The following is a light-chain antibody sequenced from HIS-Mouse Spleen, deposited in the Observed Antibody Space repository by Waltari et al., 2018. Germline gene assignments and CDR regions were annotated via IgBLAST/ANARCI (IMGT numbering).Light chain of an antibody. J-gene: IGLJ3*02. V-gene: IGLV3-16*01. Sequence: SYELTQPPSVSVSLGQMARITCSGEAFAKKLSYWYKQKPGQFPVLVIYKDSERPSGIPERFSGSSSGTIVTLTISGVQAEDEADYYCLSADSSGTWVFGGGTKLTVL. CDR2: KDS. CDR3: LSADSSGTWV. CDR1: AFAKKL.